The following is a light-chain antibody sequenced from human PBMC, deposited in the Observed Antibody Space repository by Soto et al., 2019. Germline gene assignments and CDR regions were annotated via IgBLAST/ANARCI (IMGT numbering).Light chain of an antibody. CDR2: GAS. CDR3: QQYGSSPPWT. V-gene: IGKV3-20*01. J-gene: IGKJ1*01. CDR1: QSVSSSY. Sequence: EIVMTQSPGTLSLSPGGRAPLSCRARQSVSSSYLAWSQQKPGQAPRLLIYGASSRATGIPDRFSGSGSGTDFTLTISRLEPEDFAVYYCQQYGSSPPWTFGQGTKVDI.